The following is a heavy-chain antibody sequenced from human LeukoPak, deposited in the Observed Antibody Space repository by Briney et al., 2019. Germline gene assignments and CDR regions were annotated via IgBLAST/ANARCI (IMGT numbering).Heavy chain of an antibody. V-gene: IGHV4-39*07. J-gene: IGHJ4*02. CDR3: ARARITMIVVV. Sequence: SETLSLTCTVSGGSISSSSYYWGWIRQPPGKGLEWIGSIYYSGSTYYNPSFKSRVTISVDTSKNQFSLKLSSVTAADTAVYYCARARITMIVVVWGQGTLVTVSS. CDR1: GGSISSSSYY. CDR2: IYYSGST. D-gene: IGHD3-22*01.